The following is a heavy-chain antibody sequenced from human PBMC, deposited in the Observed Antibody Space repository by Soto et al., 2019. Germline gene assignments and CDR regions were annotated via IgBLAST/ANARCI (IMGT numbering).Heavy chain of an antibody. CDR3: ASKCVELLADAFDI. CDR1: GGSISSYY. D-gene: IGHD3-10*01. V-gene: IGHV4-59*08. CDR2: IYYSGST. J-gene: IGHJ3*02. Sequence: SSETLSLTCTVSGGSISSYYWSWIRQPPGKGLEWIGYIYYSGSTNYNPSLKSRVTISVDTSKNHFSLKLSSVTAADTAVYYCASKCVELLADAFDIWGQGTMVTVS.